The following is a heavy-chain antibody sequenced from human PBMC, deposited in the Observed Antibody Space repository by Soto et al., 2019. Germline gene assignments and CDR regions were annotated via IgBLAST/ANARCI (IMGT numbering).Heavy chain of an antibody. V-gene: IGHV1-8*01. D-gene: IGHD3-10*01. CDR3: ARGRASGSYYLLDY. J-gene: IGHJ4*02. CDR2: INPNSGNI. CDR1: GNTSTGYD. Sequence: ASVKVSCKASGNTSTGYDINWVRQATGHGLEWMGWINPNSGNIGYAQKFQGRVTMTRDTAIRTAYMEVSRLRSDDTAVYYCARGRASGSYYLLDYWGQGTLVTVSS.